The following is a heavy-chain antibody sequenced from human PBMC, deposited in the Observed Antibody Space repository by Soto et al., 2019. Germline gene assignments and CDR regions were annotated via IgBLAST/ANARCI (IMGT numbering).Heavy chain of an antibody. Sequence: SETLSLTCAVYGGSFSGYYWRWIRQPPGKGLEWIGEINHSGSTNYNPSLKSRVTISVDTSKNQFSLKLSSVTAAGTAVYYCARVFRRLRFLEWLLYFDYWGQGTLVTVSS. CDR3: ARVFRRLRFLEWLLYFDY. V-gene: IGHV4-34*01. D-gene: IGHD3-3*01. CDR1: GGSFSGYY. CDR2: INHSGST. J-gene: IGHJ4*02.